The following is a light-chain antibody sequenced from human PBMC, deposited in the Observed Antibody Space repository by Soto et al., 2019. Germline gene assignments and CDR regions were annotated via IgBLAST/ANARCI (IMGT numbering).Light chain of an antibody. Sequence: DIVMTQSPDSLAVSLGERATINCKSSQSVFYSSNNMNYLAWYQQTPGQPPKLLIYWASTRESGVPDRFSGSGSGADFTRTISSLQAADVEVYYWQQYVSTPQTFGQGTKLEI. CDR2: WAS. CDR1: QSVFYSSNNMNY. V-gene: IGKV4-1*01. CDR3: QQYVSTPQT. J-gene: IGKJ2*01.